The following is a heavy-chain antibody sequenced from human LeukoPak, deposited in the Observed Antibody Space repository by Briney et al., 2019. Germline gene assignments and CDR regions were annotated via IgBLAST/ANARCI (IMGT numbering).Heavy chain of an antibody. CDR3: GRGYCSSTSCYPHDY. CDR1: GYTFTSYG. D-gene: IGHD2-2*03. V-gene: IGHV1-18*01. CDR2: ISAYNGNT. J-gene: IGHJ4*02. Sequence: ASVKVSCKASGYTFTSYGISWVRQAPGQGREWMGWISAYNGNTNYAQKLQGRVTMTTDTSTSTAYMELRSLRSDDTAGYYCGRGYCSSTSCYPHDYWGQGPLVTVSS.